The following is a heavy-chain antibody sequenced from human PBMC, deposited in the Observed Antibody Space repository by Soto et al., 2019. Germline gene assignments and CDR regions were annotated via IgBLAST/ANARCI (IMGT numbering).Heavy chain of an antibody. CDR2: ISSSSSYI. Sequence: SGGSLSLSCAASGFTFSSYSMNWVRQAPGKGLEWVSSISSSSSYIYYEDSVKGRFTISRDNAKNSLYLQMTSLRAEDTAVYYCARVIGADYLLYPDYWGQGTLVTVSS. CDR3: ARVIGADYLLYPDY. V-gene: IGHV3-21*01. CDR1: GFTFSSYS. J-gene: IGHJ4*02. D-gene: IGHD6-6*01.